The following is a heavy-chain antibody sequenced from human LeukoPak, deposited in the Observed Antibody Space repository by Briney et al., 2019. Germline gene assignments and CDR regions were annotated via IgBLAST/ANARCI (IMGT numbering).Heavy chain of an antibody. V-gene: IGHV3-30*02. CDR3: AKEGTDYGDYPYFFDY. CDR2: IRYDGSNK. D-gene: IGHD4-17*01. CDR1: GFTFSSYG. Sequence: GGSLRLSCAASGFTFSSYGMHWVRQAPGKGLEWVAFIRYDGSNKYYADSVKGRSTVSRDNSKNTLFLQMDSLSADDTGVYYCAKEGTDYGDYPYFFDYWGQGTLVTVSS. J-gene: IGHJ4*02.